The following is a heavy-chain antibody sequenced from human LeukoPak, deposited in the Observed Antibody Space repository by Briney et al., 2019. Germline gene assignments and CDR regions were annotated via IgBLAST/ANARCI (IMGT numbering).Heavy chain of an antibody. Sequence: PGGSLRLSCAASGFTFSSYAMSWVRQAPGKGLEWVSAISGSGGSTYYADSVKGRFTISRDNSKNTLYLQMNSLRADDTAVYYCARQMTPHGNFDYWGQGTLVTVSS. CDR1: GFTFSSYA. CDR2: ISGSGGST. J-gene: IGHJ4*02. D-gene: IGHD1-26*01. CDR3: ARQMTPHGNFDY. V-gene: IGHV3-23*01.